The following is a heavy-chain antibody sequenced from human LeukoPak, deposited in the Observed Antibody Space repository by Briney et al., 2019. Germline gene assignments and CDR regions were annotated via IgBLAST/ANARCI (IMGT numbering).Heavy chain of an antibody. CDR1: GFTIGSYW. J-gene: IGHJ3*01. CDR2: IRQDGSEK. Sequence: GGSLRLSCAGSGFTIGSYWMSWVRQAPGKGLEWVANIRQDGSEKYYVDSVKGRLTISRDNAKNALYLQMNSLRAEDTGIYYCARAGYYGDDAFDLWGQGTMVTVSS. V-gene: IGHV3-7*01. D-gene: IGHD2/OR15-2a*01. CDR3: ARAGYYGDDAFDL.